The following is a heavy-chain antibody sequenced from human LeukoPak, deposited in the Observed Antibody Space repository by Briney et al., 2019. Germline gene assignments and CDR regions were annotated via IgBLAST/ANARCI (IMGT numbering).Heavy chain of an antibody. CDR2: ISAYNGNT. CDR1: GYTFTSYG. CDR3: ARGAYSSSSGVFDY. J-gene: IGHJ4*02. D-gene: IGHD6-6*01. V-gene: IGHV1-18*01. Sequence: GASVKVSCKASGYTFTSYGISWVRQAPGQGLEWMGWISAYNGNTNYAQKLQGRVTMSTDTSTSTAYMELRSLRSDDTAVYYCARGAYSSSSGVFDYWGQGTLVTVSS.